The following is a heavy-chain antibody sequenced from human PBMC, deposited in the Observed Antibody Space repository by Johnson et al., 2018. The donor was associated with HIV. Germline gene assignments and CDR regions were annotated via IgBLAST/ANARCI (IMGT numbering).Heavy chain of an antibody. D-gene: IGHD3-3*01. V-gene: IGHV3-15*02. CDR2: IKSETDGGTT. CDR3: TTDLWLEWSEANDAFGI. CDR1: GFTFSNAW. J-gene: IGHJ3*02. Sequence: VQLVESGGALVKPGGSLRLSCVASGFTFSNAWLSWVLQAAGEGLEWVGRIKSETDGGTTDYAAPVKGRFTISRDDSKNKLYRQMNSLKTEDTAGYYCTTDLWLEWSEANDAFGIWGQGTMVTVSS.